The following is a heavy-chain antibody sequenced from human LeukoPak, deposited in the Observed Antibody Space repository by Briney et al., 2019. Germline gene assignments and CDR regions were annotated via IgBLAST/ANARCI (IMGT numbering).Heavy chain of an antibody. D-gene: IGHD3-10*01. CDR2: MYYSGSA. Sequence: PSETLSLTCTVSGGSISSSSYYWGWIRQPPGKGLECIGSMYYSGSAYYNPSLKSRVTISADTSKNQFSLKLSSVTAADTAVYYCARVEPGSYYNPFDYWGQGTLVTVSS. CDR1: GGSISSSSYY. V-gene: IGHV4-39*07. CDR3: ARVEPGSYYNPFDY. J-gene: IGHJ4*02.